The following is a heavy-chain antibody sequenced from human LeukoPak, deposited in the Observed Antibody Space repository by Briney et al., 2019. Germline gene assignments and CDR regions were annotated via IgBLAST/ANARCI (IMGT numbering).Heavy chain of an antibody. V-gene: IGHV4-34*01. J-gene: IGHJ4*02. D-gene: IGHD6-19*01. CDR3: ARARGAVAIDY. CDR2: INHSEST. Sequence: PSETLSLTCAVYGGSFSGHYWSWIRQPPGKGLEWIGEINHSESTNYNPSLKSRVTISVDTPKNQFSLKLRSVTDADTAVYYCARARGAVAIDYWGQGTRVTVSS. CDR1: GGSFSGHY.